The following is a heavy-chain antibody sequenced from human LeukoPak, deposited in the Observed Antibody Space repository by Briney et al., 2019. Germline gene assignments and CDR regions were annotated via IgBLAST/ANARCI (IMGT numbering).Heavy chain of an antibody. D-gene: IGHD3-9*01. Sequence: GASVKVSCKASGYTFTGYYMHWVRQAPGQGLEWMGWINPNSGGTNYAQKLQGRVTMTTDTSTSTAYMELRSLRSDDTAVYYCARDTHDILTGYPTNTFDYWGQGTLVTVSS. CDR1: GYTFTGYY. CDR3: ARDTHDILTGYPTNTFDY. CDR2: INPNSGGT. J-gene: IGHJ4*02. V-gene: IGHV1-2*02.